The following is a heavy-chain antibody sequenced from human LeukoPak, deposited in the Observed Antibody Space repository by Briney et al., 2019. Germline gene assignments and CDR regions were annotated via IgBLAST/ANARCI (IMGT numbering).Heavy chain of an antibody. CDR2: IRYDGSNK. CDR3: ARRYCSGGSCLDY. V-gene: IGHV3-30*02. CDR1: GFTFSSYG. D-gene: IGHD2-15*01. J-gene: IGHJ4*02. Sequence: GGSLRLSCAASGFTFSSYGMHWVRQAPGKGLEWVAFIRYDGSNKYYADSVKGRFTISRDNSKDTLYLQMNSLRAEDTAVYYCARRYCSGGSCLDYWGQGTLVTVSS.